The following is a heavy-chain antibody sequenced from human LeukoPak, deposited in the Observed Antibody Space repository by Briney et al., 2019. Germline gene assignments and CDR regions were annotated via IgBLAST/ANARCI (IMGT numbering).Heavy chain of an antibody. CDR3: ARGRPGIAAGDAFDI. CDR1: GFTFSSYA. CDR2: ISYDGSNK. Sequence: GGSLRLSCAASGFTFSSYAMHWVRQAPGKGLEGVAVISYDGSNKYYADSVKGRFTISRDNSKNTLYLQMNSLRAEDTAVYYCARGRPGIAAGDAFDIWGQGTMVTVSS. V-gene: IGHV3-30-3*01. D-gene: IGHD6-13*01. J-gene: IGHJ3*02.